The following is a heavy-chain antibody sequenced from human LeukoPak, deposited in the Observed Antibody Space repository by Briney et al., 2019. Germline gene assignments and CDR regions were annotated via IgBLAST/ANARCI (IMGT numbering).Heavy chain of an antibody. V-gene: IGHV1-69*05. CDR3: ARGGNYYDSSGYYHFDY. CDR2: IIPIFGTA. CDR1: GYTFTSYG. J-gene: IGHJ4*02. Sequence: ASVKVSCKASGYTFTSYGISWVRQAPGQGLEWMGWIIPIFGTANYAQKFQGRVTITTDESTSTAYMELSSLRSEDTAVYYCARGGNYYDSSGYYHFDYWGQGTLVTVSS. D-gene: IGHD3-22*01.